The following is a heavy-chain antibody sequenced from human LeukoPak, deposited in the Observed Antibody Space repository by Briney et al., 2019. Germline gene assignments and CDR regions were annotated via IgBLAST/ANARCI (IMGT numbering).Heavy chain of an antibody. CDR2: ISISGDDT. V-gene: IGHV3-23*01. CDR1: GFTFNTYD. D-gene: IGHD1-1*01. Sequence: GGSLRLSCTVSGFTFNTYDMTWVRQAPGKGLAWVSGISISGDDTYYADSVKGRFTVSRDNSKNTLYLQMNSLRVDDTAVYYCVKGNWLDNWGQEALVTVAS. J-gene: IGHJ1*01. CDR3: VKGNWLDN.